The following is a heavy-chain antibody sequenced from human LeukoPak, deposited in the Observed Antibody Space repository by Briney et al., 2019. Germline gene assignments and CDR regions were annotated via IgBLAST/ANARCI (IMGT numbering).Heavy chain of an antibody. D-gene: IGHD3-22*01. CDR2: IYSSGST. V-gene: IGHV4-61*02. CDR1: GGSISSGIYY. Sequence: PSETLSLTCTVSGGSISSGIYYWSWIRQPAGKGLEWIGRIYSSGSTNYNPSLKSRVTISVDTSKNQFSLKLSSVTAADTAVYYCARARNYYDSSGFYYEGDAFDIWGQGTMVTVSS. CDR3: ARARNYYDSSGFYYEGDAFDI. J-gene: IGHJ3*02.